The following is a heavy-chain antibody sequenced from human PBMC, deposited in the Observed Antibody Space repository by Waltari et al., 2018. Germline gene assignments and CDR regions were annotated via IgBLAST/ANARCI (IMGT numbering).Heavy chain of an antibody. CDR3: TRGDGWSAAGTYWFDP. Sequence: QVHLVESGGGVVQPGKSLRLSCAASGFPFSDSAILWVRQAPGKGLEGGAVILYDRGKKDYADSVKGRFTVSRDNAKSMSSLQMNSLRAEDTAMYFCTRGDGWSAAGTYWFDPWGQGTLVTVSS. CDR2: ILYDRGKK. V-gene: IGHV3-33*01. J-gene: IGHJ5*02. D-gene: IGHD6-13*01. CDR1: GFPFSDSA.